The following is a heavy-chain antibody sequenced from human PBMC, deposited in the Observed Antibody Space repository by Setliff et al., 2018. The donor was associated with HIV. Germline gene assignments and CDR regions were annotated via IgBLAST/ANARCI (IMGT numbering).Heavy chain of an antibody. CDR2: ISSSGIS. V-gene: IGHV4-4*07. D-gene: IGHD6-6*01. Sequence: KASETLSLTCTVSGGSMNDYYWSWVRQPAGKTLEWLGRISSSGISTYNFSLRSRVTMSIDTSNNQFSLALNSVTAADTAVYYCARSDGQLDPYYYYGMDVWGQGTTVTVSS. CDR1: GGSMNDYY. J-gene: IGHJ6*02. CDR3: ARSDGQLDPYYYYGMDV.